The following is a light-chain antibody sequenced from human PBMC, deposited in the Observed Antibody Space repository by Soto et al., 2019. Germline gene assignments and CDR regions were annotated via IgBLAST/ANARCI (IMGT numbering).Light chain of an antibody. CDR2: SNN. V-gene: IGLV1-47*02. CDR1: SSNIGSNY. J-gene: IGLJ1*01. Sequence: QSVLTEPPSASLTPGQGVTISCSGSSSNIGSNYVYWYQQLPGTAPKLLIYSNNQRPSGVPDRFSGSKSGTSASLAISGLRSEDEADYYCAAWDDSLSGYVFGTGTKVTVL. CDR3: AAWDDSLSGYV.